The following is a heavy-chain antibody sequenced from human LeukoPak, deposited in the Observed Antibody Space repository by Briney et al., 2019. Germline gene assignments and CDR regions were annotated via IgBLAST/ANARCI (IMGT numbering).Heavy chain of an antibody. D-gene: IGHD6-6*01. Sequence: GGSLRLSCAASGFTFSSYAMSWVRQAPGKGLEWVSAISGSGGSTYYADSVKGRFTISRDNSKDTLYLQMNSLRAEDTAVYYCAKERIAVGDFLPWFDPWGQGTLVTVSS. CDR3: AKERIAVGDFLPWFDP. J-gene: IGHJ5*02. V-gene: IGHV3-23*01. CDR1: GFTFSSYA. CDR2: ISGSGGST.